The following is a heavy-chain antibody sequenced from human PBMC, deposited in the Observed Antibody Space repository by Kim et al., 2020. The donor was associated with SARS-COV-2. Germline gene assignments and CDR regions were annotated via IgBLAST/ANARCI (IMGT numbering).Heavy chain of an antibody. V-gene: IGHV1-69*04. J-gene: IGHJ6*02. CDR1: GGTFSNYA. CDR3: ARDYSGSDSNYYYYYGMDV. CDR2: IVPMVRIR. Sequence: SVKVSCKASGGTFSNYAISWVRQAPGQGLEWMGRIVPMVRIRDYAQRFQGRVTITADKSTSTAYMELSSLRSEDTAVYYCARDYSGSDSNYYYYYGMDVWGQGTTVTVSS. D-gene: IGHD3-10*01.